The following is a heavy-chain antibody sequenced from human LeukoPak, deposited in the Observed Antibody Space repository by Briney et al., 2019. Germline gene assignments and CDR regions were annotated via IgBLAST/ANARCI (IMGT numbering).Heavy chain of an antibody. CDR3: ARESSASGSSVDY. D-gene: IGHD3-10*01. CDR2: IIPIFGTA. J-gene: IGHJ4*02. Sequence: GASVKVSCKASGGTFSSYAISWVRQAPGQGLEWMGGIIPIFGTANYAQKFQGRVTMTTDTSTTTAYMELRSLRSDDTAVYYCARESSASGSSVDYWGQGTLVTVSS. CDR1: GGTFSSYA. V-gene: IGHV1-69*05.